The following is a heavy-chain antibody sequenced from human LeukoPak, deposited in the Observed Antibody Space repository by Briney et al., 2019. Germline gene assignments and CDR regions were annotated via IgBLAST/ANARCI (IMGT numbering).Heavy chain of an antibody. CDR2: ISSSSSYI. Sequence: GGSLRLSCAASGFTFSTYSMNWVRQAPGKGLEWVSSISSSSSYIYYADSVQGRFTISRDNAKNSLYLQMNSLRAEDTAVYYCATSTGYSSSWYPSYYYYYMDVWGKGTTVTVSS. CDR3: ATSTGYSSSWYPSYYYYYMDV. D-gene: IGHD6-13*01. V-gene: IGHV3-21*01. J-gene: IGHJ6*03. CDR1: GFTFSTYS.